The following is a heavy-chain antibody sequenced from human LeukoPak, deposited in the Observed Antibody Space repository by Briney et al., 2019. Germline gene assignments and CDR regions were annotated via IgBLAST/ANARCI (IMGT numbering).Heavy chain of an antibody. V-gene: IGHV3-23*01. CDR2: ISGSGGST. CDR1: GFTFSSYA. Sequence: GGSLRLSCAASGFTFSSYAMSWVRQAPGKGLEWVSAISGSGGSTYYADSVKGRFTISRDNSKNSLYPQMNSLRAEDTAVYYCAKSLLRYFDREAFDIWGQGTMVTVSS. J-gene: IGHJ3*02. D-gene: IGHD3-9*01. CDR3: AKSLLRYFDREAFDI.